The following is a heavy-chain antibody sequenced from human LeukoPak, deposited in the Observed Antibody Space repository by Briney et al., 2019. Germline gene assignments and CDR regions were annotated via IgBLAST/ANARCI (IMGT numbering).Heavy chain of an antibody. V-gene: IGHV4-59*01. Sequence: SETLSLTCTVSGGSISSYYWSWIRQPPGKGLEWIGYIYYSGSTNYNPSPKSRVTISVDTSKNQFSLKLSSVTAADTAVYYCARAYCSGGSCYPGGGDDAFDSWGQGTMVTVSS. D-gene: IGHD2-15*01. J-gene: IGHJ3*02. CDR3: ARAYCSGGSCYPGGGDDAFDS. CDR2: IYYSGST. CDR1: GGSISSYY.